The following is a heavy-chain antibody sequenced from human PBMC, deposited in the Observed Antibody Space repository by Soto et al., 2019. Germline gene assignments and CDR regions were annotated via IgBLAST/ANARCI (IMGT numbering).Heavy chain of an antibody. V-gene: IGHV3-53*05. CDR3: GRVKVEWELLSYYFDY. Sequence: EVQLVETGGGLIQPGGSLRLSCAASGFTVSSNYMSWVRQAPGKGLEWVSVIYSGGSTYYADYVKGRFTICRDNSKNTLYLQMSSPRAEDTAVYYCGRVKVEWELLSYYFDYWGPGNLVTVSS. CDR1: GFTVSSNY. CDR2: IYSGGST. J-gene: IGHJ4*02. D-gene: IGHD1-26*01.